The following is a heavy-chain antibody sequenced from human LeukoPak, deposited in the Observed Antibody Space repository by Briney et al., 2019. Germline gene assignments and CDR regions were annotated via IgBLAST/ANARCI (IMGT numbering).Heavy chain of an antibody. J-gene: IGHJ3*02. V-gene: IGHV3-30-3*01. CDR2: ISYDGSNK. Sequence: GRSLRLSCAASGFTFSSYAMHWVRQAPGKGLEWVAVISYDGSNKYYADSVKGRFTISRDNSKNTLYLQMNSLRAEDTAVYYCARDYDTGMTIRVAFDIWGQGTMVTVSS. CDR3: ARDYDTGMTIRVAFDI. D-gene: IGHD3-22*01. CDR1: GFTFSSYA.